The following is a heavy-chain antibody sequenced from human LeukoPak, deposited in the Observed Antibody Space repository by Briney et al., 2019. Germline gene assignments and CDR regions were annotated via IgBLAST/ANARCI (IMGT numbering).Heavy chain of an antibody. D-gene: IGHD3-10*01. Sequence: PGGSLRLSCAASGLIFSNYAMTWVRQAPGKGLEWVSTIAGDGTSTYYADSVRGRFTISRDNSMNTLYLQMNSLRAEDTAVYYCAKGGHYSYFDYWGQGTLVTVSS. V-gene: IGHV3-23*01. J-gene: IGHJ4*02. CDR3: AKGGHYSYFDY. CDR1: GLIFSNYA. CDR2: IAGDGTST.